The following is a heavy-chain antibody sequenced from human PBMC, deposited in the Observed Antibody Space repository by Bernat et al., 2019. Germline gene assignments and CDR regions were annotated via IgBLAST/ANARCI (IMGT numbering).Heavy chain of an antibody. Sequence: QLQLQESGPGLVKPSETLSLTCTVSGGSISSSSYYWGWIRQPPGKGLEWIGSIYYSGSTYYNPSLKRRVTISVDTSKNQFSLKLSSVTAADTAVYYCARRGTEMATNYAFDIWGQGTMVTVSS. CDR1: GGSISSSSYY. D-gene: IGHD5-24*01. V-gene: IGHV4-39*01. CDR2: IYYSGST. CDR3: ARRGTEMATNYAFDI. J-gene: IGHJ3*02.